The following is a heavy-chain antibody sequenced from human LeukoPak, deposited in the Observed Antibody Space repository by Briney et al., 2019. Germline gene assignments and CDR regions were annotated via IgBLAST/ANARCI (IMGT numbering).Heavy chain of an antibody. CDR1: GYTFTGYY. Sequence: ASVKVSCTASGYTFTGYYMHWVRQAPGQGLEWMGSINPNSGGTNYAQKFQGRVTMTRDTSISTAYMELSRLRSDDTAVYYCARDGSSWSMMEGWGQGTLVTVSS. CDR2: INPNSGGT. J-gene: IGHJ4*02. V-gene: IGHV1-2*02. D-gene: IGHD6-13*01. CDR3: ARDGSSWSMMEG.